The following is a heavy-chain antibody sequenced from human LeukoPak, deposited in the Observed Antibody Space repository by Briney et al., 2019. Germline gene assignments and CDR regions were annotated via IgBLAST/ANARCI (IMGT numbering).Heavy chain of an antibody. V-gene: IGHV3-11*06. CDR2: ISGSVGDT. CDR1: GFTVSSNY. CDR3: ARDPRTVRI. Sequence: SIRFSSAASGFTVSSNYMSWVRQAPGTGLEWLSYISGSVGDTNYADSVRGRFTISRDNAKNSLYLQMNSLRVEDTAVYYCARDPRTVRIWGQGTLVTVSS. J-gene: IGHJ4*02. D-gene: IGHD1-1*01.